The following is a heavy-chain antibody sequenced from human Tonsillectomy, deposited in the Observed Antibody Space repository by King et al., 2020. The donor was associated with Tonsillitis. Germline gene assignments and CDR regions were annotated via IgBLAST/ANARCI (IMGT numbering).Heavy chain of an antibody. V-gene: IGHV1-46*01. Sequence: QVQLVESGAEVKKPGASVKVSCTASGYTFTSYYMHWVRQAPGQGLEWMGIINPSGGSTSYAQKFQGRVTMTRDTSTSTVYMELSSLRSEDTAVYYCARASYYDSSGYRPDYWGQGTLVPVSS. CDR3: ARASYYDSSGYRPDY. CDR2: INPSGGST. D-gene: IGHD3-22*01. J-gene: IGHJ4*02. CDR1: GYTFTSYY.